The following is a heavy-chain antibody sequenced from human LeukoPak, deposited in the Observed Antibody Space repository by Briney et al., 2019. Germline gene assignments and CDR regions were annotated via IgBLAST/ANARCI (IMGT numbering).Heavy chain of an antibody. CDR3: ARVPIRLRYFDGFRNWFDP. CDR2: IIPIFGTA. J-gene: IGHJ5*02. D-gene: IGHD3-9*01. CDR1: GGTFSSYA. Sequence: GSSVKVSCKASGGTFSSYAISWVRKAPGQGLEWMGGIIPIFGTANYAQKFQGRVTITADESTSTAYMELSSLRSEDTAVYYCARVPIRLRYFDGFRNWFDPWGQGTLVTVSS. V-gene: IGHV1-69*01.